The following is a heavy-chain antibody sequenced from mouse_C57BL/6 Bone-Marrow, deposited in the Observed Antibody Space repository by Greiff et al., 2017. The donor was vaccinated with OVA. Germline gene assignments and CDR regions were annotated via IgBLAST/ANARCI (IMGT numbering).Heavy chain of an antibody. CDR1: GYAFTNYL. Sequence: QVQLQQSGAELVRPGTSVKVSCKASGYAFTNYLIEWVKQRPGQGLEWIGVINPGSGGTNYNEKFKGKATLTADKSSSTAYMQLSSLTSEDSAVYYCASYYSNPYAMDYWGQGTSVTVSS. D-gene: IGHD2-5*01. CDR2: INPGSGGT. CDR3: ASYYSNPYAMDY. J-gene: IGHJ4*01. V-gene: IGHV1-54*01.